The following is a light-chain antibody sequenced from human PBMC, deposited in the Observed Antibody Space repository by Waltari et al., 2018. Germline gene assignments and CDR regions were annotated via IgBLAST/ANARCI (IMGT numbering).Light chain of an antibody. J-gene: IGKJ1*01. Sequence: AIQMTQSPSSLSASVGDRVTITCRASQGIRNDLGWYQQKPGKAPKLLIYAASSLQSGVPSRVNGSGSGTDFTLTISSLQPEDFATYYCLQDYNYPRTFGQGTKVEI. CDR1: QGIRND. CDR3: LQDYNYPRT. CDR2: AAS. V-gene: IGKV1-6*01.